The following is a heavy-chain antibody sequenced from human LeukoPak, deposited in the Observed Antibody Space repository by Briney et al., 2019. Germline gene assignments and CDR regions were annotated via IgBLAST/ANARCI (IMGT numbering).Heavy chain of an antibody. D-gene: IGHD5-12*01. CDR1: GGSFSGYY. CDR2: INHSGST. V-gene: IGHV4-34*01. J-gene: IGHJ4*02. Sequence: SETLSLTCAVYGGSFSGYYWSWIRQPPGKGLEWIGEINHSGSTNYNPSLKSRVTISVDTSKNQFSLKLSSVTAADTAVYYCARGHFLTRYSGHGYWGQGTLVTVSS. CDR3: ARGHFLTRYSGHGY.